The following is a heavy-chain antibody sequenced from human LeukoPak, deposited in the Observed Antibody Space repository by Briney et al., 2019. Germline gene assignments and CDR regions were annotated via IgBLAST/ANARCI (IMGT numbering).Heavy chain of an antibody. Sequence: GGSLRLSCAASGFTFSSYEMNWVRQAPGKGLEWVSFLSSSGGTIYYADSVEGRFTISRDNAKNSLYLQMHSLRAEDTAVYYCARDCSGGYCYYRSNGMDVWGQGTTVTVSS. D-gene: IGHD2-15*01. J-gene: IGHJ6*02. CDR2: LSSSGGTI. CDR1: GFTFSSYE. CDR3: ARDCSGGYCYYRSNGMDV. V-gene: IGHV3-48*03.